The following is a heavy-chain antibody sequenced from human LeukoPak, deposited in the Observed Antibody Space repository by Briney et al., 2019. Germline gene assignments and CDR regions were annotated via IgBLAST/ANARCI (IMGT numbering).Heavy chain of an antibody. D-gene: IGHD1-1*01. J-gene: IGHJ6*03. V-gene: IGHV3-23*01. Sequence: PGGSLRLSCAASGFTFSSYGMSWVRQAPGKGLEWVSAISGSGGSTYYADSVKGRFTISRDNSKNTLYLQMNSLRAEDTAVYYCAKARTNYYYYYYMDVWGKGTTVTISS. CDR1: GFTFSSYG. CDR2: ISGSGGST. CDR3: AKARTNYYYYYYMDV.